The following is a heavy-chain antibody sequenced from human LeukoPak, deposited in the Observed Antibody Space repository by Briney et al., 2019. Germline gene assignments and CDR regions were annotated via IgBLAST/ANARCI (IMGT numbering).Heavy chain of an antibody. CDR2: ISHSGST. J-gene: IGHJ2*01. CDR1: GGSFSDYF. D-gene: IGHD2-21*02. CDR3: ARGRGVTAILYWYFDL. V-gene: IGHV4-34*01. Sequence: SETLSLTCAVYGGSFSDYFWSWIRQPPGKGLEWIGEISHSGSTTYNPSLRSRVTISGDTSKKQFSLKLSSVTAADTAVYYCARGRGVTAILYWYFDLWGRGTLVTVSS.